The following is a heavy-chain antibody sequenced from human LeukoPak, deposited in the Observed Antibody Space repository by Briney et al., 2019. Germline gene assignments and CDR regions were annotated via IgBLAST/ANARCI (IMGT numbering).Heavy chain of an antibody. CDR1: GFTVSTNY. J-gene: IGHJ4*02. V-gene: IGHV3-66*01. CDR2: IYSGGST. CDR3: ARDSPFIAAAGASGRNFDY. D-gene: IGHD6-13*01. Sequence: PGGSLRLSCAASGFTVSTNYMSWVRQAPGKGLEWISVIYSGGSTYYADSVKGRFTISRDNSKNKVYLQMNSLRAEDTAVYYCARDSPFIAAAGASGRNFDYWGQGTLVTVSS.